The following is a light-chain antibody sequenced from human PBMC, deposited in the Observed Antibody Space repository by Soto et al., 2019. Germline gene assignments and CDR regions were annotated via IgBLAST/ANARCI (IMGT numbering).Light chain of an antibody. Sequence: QSALTQPRSVSGSPGQSVTISCTGTSSNFGGYNYVSWYQQHPGKAPKFMIYDVNKRPSGVPDRFSGSKSGNTASLTISGLQSEDEADYYCCSYAGSNTFAFGTGTKLTVL. J-gene: IGLJ1*01. CDR1: SSNFGGYNY. V-gene: IGLV2-11*01. CDR3: CSYAGSNTFA. CDR2: DVN.